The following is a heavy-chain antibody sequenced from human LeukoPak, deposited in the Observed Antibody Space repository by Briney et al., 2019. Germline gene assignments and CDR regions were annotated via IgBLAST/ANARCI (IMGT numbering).Heavy chain of an antibody. CDR3: ARSVVVTANLDY. CDR1: GFTFSSYA. Sequence: GGSLRLSCAASGFTFSSYAMSWVRQAPGKGLEYVSAISSNGGSTYYANSVKGRFTISRDNSKNTLYLQMGSLRAEDMAVYYCARSVVVTANLDYWGQGTLVTVSS. CDR2: ISSNGGST. D-gene: IGHD2-21*02. J-gene: IGHJ4*02. V-gene: IGHV3-64*01.